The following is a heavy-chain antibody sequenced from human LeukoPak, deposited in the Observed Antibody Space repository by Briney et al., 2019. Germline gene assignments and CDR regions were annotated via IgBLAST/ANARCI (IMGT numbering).Heavy chain of an antibody. D-gene: IGHD3-22*01. CDR2: ISSSSSYI. V-gene: IGHV3-21*01. Sequence: GGPLRLSCAASGFTFSSYSMNWVRQAPGKGLEWVSSISSSSSYIYYADSVKGRFTISRDNAKNSLYLQMNSLRAEDTAVYYCARSLLYYYDSSGHPKTYYFDYWGQGTLVTVSS. J-gene: IGHJ4*02. CDR3: ARSLLYYYDSSGHPKTYYFDY. CDR1: GFTFSSYS.